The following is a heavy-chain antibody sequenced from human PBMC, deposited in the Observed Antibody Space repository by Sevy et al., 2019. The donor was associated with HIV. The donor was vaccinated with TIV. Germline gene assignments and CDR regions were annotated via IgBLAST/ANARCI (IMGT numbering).Heavy chain of an antibody. CDR3: AKGSSILWFGENFDF. CDR2: ISSSGGST. J-gene: IGHJ4*02. Sequence: GGSLRLSCAASGFTFSNYAMSWVRQAPGKGLEWVSSISSSGGSTYYADSVKGLFTISRDNSKNTLYLQMNSLRAEDTAVYYCAKGSSILWFGENFDFWGQGTLVTVSS. CDR1: GFTFSNYA. D-gene: IGHD3-10*01. V-gene: IGHV3-23*01.